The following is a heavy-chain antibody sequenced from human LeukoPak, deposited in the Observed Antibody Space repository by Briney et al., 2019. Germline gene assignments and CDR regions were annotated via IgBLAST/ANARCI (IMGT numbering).Heavy chain of an antibody. V-gene: IGHV3-53*01. CDR1: GFTVSSNY. Sequence: PGGSLRLSCAASGFTVSSNYMSWVRQAPGKGLEWVSVIYSGGSTYYADSVKGRFTISRDNSKNTLYLQMNSLRAEDTAVYYCAKDRVSGSRLAARPGFDYWGQGTLVTVSS. J-gene: IGHJ4*02. D-gene: IGHD6-6*01. CDR3: AKDRVSGSRLAARPGFDY. CDR2: IYSGGST.